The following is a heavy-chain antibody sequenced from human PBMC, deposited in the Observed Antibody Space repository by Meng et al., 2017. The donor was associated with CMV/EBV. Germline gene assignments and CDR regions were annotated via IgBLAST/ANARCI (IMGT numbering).Heavy chain of an antibody. CDR1: GFTFGNFW. J-gene: IGHJ4*02. Sequence: GGSLRLSCTASGFTFGNFWMHWVRQAPGKGLEWVSGISWNSGSIGYADSVKGRFTISRDNAKNSLYLQMNSLRAEDTALYYCAKDHDFWSGYSYYFDYWGQGTLVTVSS. CDR3: AKDHDFWSGYSYYFDY. V-gene: IGHV3-9*01. D-gene: IGHD3-3*01. CDR2: ISWNSGSI.